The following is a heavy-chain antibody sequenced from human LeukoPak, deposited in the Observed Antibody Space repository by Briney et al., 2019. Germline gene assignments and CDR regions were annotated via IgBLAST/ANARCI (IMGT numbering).Heavy chain of an antibody. D-gene: IGHD6-19*01. CDR2: IYYSGST. J-gene: IGHJ4*02. CDR3: ARAGASSSGWPFDY. CDR1: GGSISSSSYY. V-gene: IGHV4-39*07. Sequence: SETLSLTCTVSGGSISSSSYYWGLIRQPPGKGLEWIGSIYYSGSTYYNPSLKSRVTISVDTSKNQFSLKLSSVTAADTAVYYCARAGASSSGWPFDYWGQGTLVTVSS.